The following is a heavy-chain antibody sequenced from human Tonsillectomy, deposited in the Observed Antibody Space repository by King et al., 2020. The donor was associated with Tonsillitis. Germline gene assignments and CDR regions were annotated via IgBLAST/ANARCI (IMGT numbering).Heavy chain of an antibody. Sequence: VQLQESGPGLVKPSETLSLTCTVSGGSISTYYWSWIRQPPGKGLEWIAYIYNSGSTNYNPSLQSRVTISVHTSKNQFSLTLNSVTAADTAVYYCARDGGYSSGWYDRMDAFDIWGHGTMVTVSS. J-gene: IGHJ3*02. V-gene: IGHV4-59*01. CDR1: GGSISTYY. CDR2: IYNSGST. CDR3: ARDGGYSSGWYDRMDAFDI. D-gene: IGHD6-19*01.